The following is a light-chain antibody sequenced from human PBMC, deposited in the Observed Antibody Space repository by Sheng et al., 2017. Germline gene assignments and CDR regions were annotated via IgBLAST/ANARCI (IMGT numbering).Light chain of an antibody. V-gene: IGKV1-5*03. CDR1: QNVRIW. Sequence: DIQMTQSPSTLSASVGDRVTITCRASQNVRIWVAWYQQKPGEAPKALIYKASNLERGVPSRFSGGGSGTQFTLTISNLQPDDFATYYCQQYSDDWSFGQGTKVENK. J-gene: IGKJ1*01. CDR2: KAS. CDR3: QQYSDDWS.